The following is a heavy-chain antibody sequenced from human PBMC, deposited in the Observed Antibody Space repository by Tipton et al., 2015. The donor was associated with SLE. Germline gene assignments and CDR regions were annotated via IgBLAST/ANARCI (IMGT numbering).Heavy chain of an antibody. V-gene: IGHV4-59*01. CDR3: ARGAITPISFDP. Sequence: TLSLTCTVSGGSISSYYWSWIRQPPGKGLEWIGYIYYSGSTNYNPSLKSRVTISVDTSKNQFSLKLSSVAAADTAVYYCARGAITPISFDPWGQGTLVTVSS. J-gene: IGHJ5*02. CDR2: IYYSGST. CDR1: GGSISSYY. D-gene: IGHD2-15*01.